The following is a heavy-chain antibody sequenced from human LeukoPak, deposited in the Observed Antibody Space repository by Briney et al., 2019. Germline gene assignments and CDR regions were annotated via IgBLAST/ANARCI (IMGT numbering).Heavy chain of an antibody. CDR2: ISAYNGNT. V-gene: IGHV1-18*01. CDR3: ARVGGYYPSHWYFDL. Sequence: ASVKVSCKASGYIFTNYGISWVRQAPGQGLEWMGWISAYNGNTNYAQKLQGRVTMTTDTSTNTAYMELRSLRSDDTAVYYCARVGGYYPSHWYFDLWGRGTLVTVSS. CDR1: GYIFTNYG. D-gene: IGHD3-22*01. J-gene: IGHJ2*01.